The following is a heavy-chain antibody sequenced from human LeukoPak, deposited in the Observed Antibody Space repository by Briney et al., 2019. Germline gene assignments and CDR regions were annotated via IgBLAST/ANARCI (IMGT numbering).Heavy chain of an antibody. CDR2: IYYSGST. CDR1: GGSISSGGYY. Sequence: ASQTLSLTCTVSGGSISSGGYYWSWIRQHPGKGLEWIGYIYYSGSTYYNPSLKSRVTISVDTSKNQFSLKLSSVTAADTAVYYCARLGDYSQPDYYYYGMDVWGQGTTVTVSS. CDR3: ARLGDYSQPDYYYYGMDV. J-gene: IGHJ6*02. D-gene: IGHD4-17*01. V-gene: IGHV4-31*03.